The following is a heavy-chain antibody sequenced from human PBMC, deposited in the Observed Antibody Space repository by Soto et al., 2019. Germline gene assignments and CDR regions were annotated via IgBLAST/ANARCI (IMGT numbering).Heavy chain of an antibody. D-gene: IGHD1-26*01. V-gene: IGHV4-61*01. Sequence: SETLSLTCIVSGDSVSSGRYYWTWIRQAPGMRLEWIGYIQSSGNTNYNPSLKSRVTISVDTSKNQFSLNLSSVTAADTAVYFCAKARVRIVGANSFDYWGQGTPVTVSS. J-gene: IGHJ4*02. CDR2: IQSSGNT. CDR1: GDSVSSGRYY. CDR3: AKARVRIVGANSFDY.